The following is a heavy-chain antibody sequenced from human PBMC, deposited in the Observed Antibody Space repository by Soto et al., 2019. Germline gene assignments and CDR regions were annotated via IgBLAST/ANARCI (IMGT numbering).Heavy chain of an antibody. CDR3: ARGEAYCGGDCSEAGYMDV. CDR2: IYGGGST. V-gene: IGHV3-53*04. CDR1: GFTVSSNY. Sequence: EVQLVESGGGLVQPGGSLRLSCAASGFTVSSNYMSWVRPAPGKGLEWVSVIYGGGSTYFADSVKGRFTISRHNSKNPLYLQMNRLRPEDTAVYYCARGEAYCGGDCSEAGYMDVWGKGTTVTVSS. J-gene: IGHJ6*03. D-gene: IGHD2-21*01.